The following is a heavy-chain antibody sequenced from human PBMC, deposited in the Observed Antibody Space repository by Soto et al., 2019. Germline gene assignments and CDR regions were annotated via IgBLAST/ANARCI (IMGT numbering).Heavy chain of an antibody. CDR3: AKEDVVPGAMARWVVRVHDY. CDR1: GFTFSSYA. Sequence: EVQLLESGGGLVQPGGSLRLSCAASGFTFSSYAMSWVRQASGKGLEWVSTLSGSGETSYYADSVKGRFTVSRDNSKNTLYLQLNTLIAEDTAVYYCAKEDVVPGAMARWVVRVHDYWGQGTLVTVSS. J-gene: IGHJ4*02. D-gene: IGHD2-2*01. CDR2: LSGSGETS. V-gene: IGHV3-23*01.